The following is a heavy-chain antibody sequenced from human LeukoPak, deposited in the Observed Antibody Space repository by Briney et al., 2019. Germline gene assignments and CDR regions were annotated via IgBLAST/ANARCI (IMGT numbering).Heavy chain of an antibody. CDR3: ASGMAYCGGDCYSKVDY. D-gene: IGHD2-21*01. Sequence: SETLSLTCAVYGGSFSGYYWGWIRQPPGKGLEWIGYIYYSGSTYYNPSLKSRVTISVDTSKNQFSLKLSSVTAADTAVYYCASGMAYCGGDCYSKVDYWGQGTLVTVSS. CDR2: IYYSGST. CDR1: GGSFSGYY. V-gene: IGHV4-30-4*08. J-gene: IGHJ4*02.